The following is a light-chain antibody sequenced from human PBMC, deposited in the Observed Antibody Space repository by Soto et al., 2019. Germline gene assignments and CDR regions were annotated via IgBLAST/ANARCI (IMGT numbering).Light chain of an antibody. CDR2: NNN. J-gene: IGLJ2*01. V-gene: IGLV1-44*01. Sequence: QSVLTQPPSASGTPGQRVTISCSGSSSNIGNNAVNWYQQLPGTAPKLLIYNNNQRPSGVPDRFSGSKSGTSASLAISGLQSEDEADYYCAAWDDSLNGQVVFGGGTQLTVL. CDR3: AAWDDSLNGQVV. CDR1: SSNIGNNA.